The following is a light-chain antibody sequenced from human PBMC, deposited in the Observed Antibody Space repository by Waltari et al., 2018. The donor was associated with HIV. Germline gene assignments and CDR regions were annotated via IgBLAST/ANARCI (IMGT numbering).Light chain of an antibody. Sequence: ENVMTQSPVTLSLSPGERDTLSCSASQNIWRYLAWYPQKPGQAPRLLSYAVSNRATGIPDRFSGCGSGTDFTLTISSLEPEDFAVYYCQQRTNWHTFGQGTKLEIK. J-gene: IGKJ2*01. CDR2: AVS. V-gene: IGKV3-11*01. CDR1: QNIWRY. CDR3: QQRTNWHT.